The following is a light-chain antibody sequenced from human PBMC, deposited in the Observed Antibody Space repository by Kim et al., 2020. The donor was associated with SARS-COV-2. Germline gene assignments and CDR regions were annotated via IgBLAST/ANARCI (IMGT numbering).Light chain of an antibody. CDR2: DAT. V-gene: IGKV3-15*01. Sequence: PGDRPTLSCRASQTLNNRLVWYQQKPGHAPRLLIYDATTTATGVPARFIGSGSETDFTLTISSLQSEDFAVYYCQQSNDWPPLTFGQGTKVEIK. J-gene: IGKJ1*01. CDR3: QQSNDWPPLT. CDR1: QTLNNR.